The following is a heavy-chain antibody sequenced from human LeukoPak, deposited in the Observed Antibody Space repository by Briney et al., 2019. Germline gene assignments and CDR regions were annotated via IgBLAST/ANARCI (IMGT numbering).Heavy chain of an antibody. J-gene: IGHJ4*02. Sequence: GGSLRLSCAASGFTVSSKYMSWVRQAPGQGLEWVSSIYSGGNTYYADSVKGRFTISRDNSKNTVYLQMNSLRAEDTAVHYCASATYCSGDCYAFFDDWGQGTLVTVSS. D-gene: IGHD2-21*02. CDR3: ASATYCSGDCYAFFDD. V-gene: IGHV3-66*02. CDR1: GFTVSSKY. CDR2: IYSGGNT.